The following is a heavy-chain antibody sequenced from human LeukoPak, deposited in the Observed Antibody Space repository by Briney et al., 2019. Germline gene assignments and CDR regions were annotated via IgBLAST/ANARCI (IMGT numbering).Heavy chain of an antibody. CDR3: ARGPLGYCSVTSCQFDY. D-gene: IGHD2-2*01. CDR1: GFTFSNCW. CDR2: IKQDGSEE. J-gene: IGHJ4*02. V-gene: IGHV3-7*01. Sequence: GGSLRLSCAASGFTFSNCWMSWVRQAPGKGLEWVANIKQDGSEEYYVDSVKGRFTISRVNAENSLFLQMNSLRVEDTAVYYCARGPLGYCSVTSCQFDYWGQGALVTVSS.